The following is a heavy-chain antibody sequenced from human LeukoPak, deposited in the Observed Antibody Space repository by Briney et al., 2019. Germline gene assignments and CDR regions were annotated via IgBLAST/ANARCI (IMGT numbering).Heavy chain of an antibody. Sequence: SETLSLTCTVSGGSISSSSYYWGWIRQPPGKGLEWIGSTYYSGSTYYNPSLESRVTISVDTSKNQFSLKLSSVTAADTAVYYCARDETYYYDSSGYFDIWGQGTMVTVSS. V-gene: IGHV4-39*07. CDR3: ARDETYYYDSSGYFDI. CDR1: GGSISSSSYY. CDR2: TYYSGST. J-gene: IGHJ3*02. D-gene: IGHD3-22*01.